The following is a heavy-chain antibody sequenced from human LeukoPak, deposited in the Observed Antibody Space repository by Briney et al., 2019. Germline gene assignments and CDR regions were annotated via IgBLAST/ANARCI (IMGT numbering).Heavy chain of an antibody. CDR2: IRSKANSYAT. D-gene: IGHD3-3*01. Sequence: GGSLRLSCAASGFTFSGSAMHWVRQASGKGLEWVGRIRSKANSYATAYAASVKGRFTISRDDSKNTAYLQMNSLRAEDTAVYYCAKGGYEVDYYYMDVWGKGTTVTISS. J-gene: IGHJ6*03. CDR1: GFTFSGSA. CDR3: AKGGYEVDYYYMDV. V-gene: IGHV3-73*01.